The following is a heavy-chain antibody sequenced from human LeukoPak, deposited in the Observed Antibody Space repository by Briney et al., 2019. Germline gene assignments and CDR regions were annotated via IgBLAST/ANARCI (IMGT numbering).Heavy chain of an antibody. D-gene: IGHD5-24*01. V-gene: IGHV3-53*01. CDR3: ARGAGYNYPYYFDY. J-gene: IGHJ4*02. CDR2: IYGGGNI. CDR1: GFTVGSNY. Sequence: GGSLRLSCAASGFTVGSNYLNWVRQAPGKGLEWVSVIYGGGNIYYADSVKGRFTISRDNSKNTLYLQMNSLRAEDTAVYYCARGAGYNYPYYFDYWGQGTLVTVSS.